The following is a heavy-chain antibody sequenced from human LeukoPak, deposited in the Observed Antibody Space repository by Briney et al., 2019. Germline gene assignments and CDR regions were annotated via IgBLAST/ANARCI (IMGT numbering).Heavy chain of an antibody. CDR3: ARDFVIAATTEYFQY. Sequence: KTSETLSLTCTVSGGSTSSGSYYWSWIRQPAGKGLEWIGHIYTSGSTKYNPSLKSRVTISADTSKNRFSLKLSSVTAADTAVYYCARDFVIAATTEYFQYWGQGTLVTVSS. D-gene: IGHD6-13*01. CDR1: GGSTSSGSYY. J-gene: IGHJ1*01. CDR2: IYTSGST. V-gene: IGHV4-61*09.